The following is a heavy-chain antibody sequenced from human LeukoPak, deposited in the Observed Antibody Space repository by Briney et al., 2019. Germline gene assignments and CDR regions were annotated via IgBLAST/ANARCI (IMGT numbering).Heavy chain of an antibody. V-gene: IGHV3-7*04. CDR1: GFTFSSYW. D-gene: IGHD3-10*01. CDR3: ARWRGRFDY. CDR2: IKQDGSEK. Sequence: GGSLRLSCAASGFTFSSYWMSWVRQAPGKRLEWVANIKQDGSEKDYVDSVKGRFTISRDNAKNSLYLHVDSLRVEDTAVYYCARWRGRFDYWGQGTLVTVSS. J-gene: IGHJ4*02.